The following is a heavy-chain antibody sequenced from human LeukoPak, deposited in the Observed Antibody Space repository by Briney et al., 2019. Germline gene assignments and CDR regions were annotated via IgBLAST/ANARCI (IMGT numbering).Heavy chain of an antibody. Sequence: GASVKVSCKASGYTFTGYYMHWVRQAPGQGLEWMGWINPNSGGTNYAQKFQGRVTMTRDTSISTAYMELSRLRPDDTAVYYSARDSGYCSSTSCYVWFDPWGQGTLVTVSS. V-gene: IGHV1-2*02. J-gene: IGHJ5*02. D-gene: IGHD2-2*01. CDR3: ARDSGYCSSTSCYVWFDP. CDR2: INPNSGGT. CDR1: GYTFTGYY.